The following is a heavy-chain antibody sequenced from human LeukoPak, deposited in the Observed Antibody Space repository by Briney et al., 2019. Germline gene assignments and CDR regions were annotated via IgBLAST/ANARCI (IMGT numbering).Heavy chain of an antibody. V-gene: IGHV2-5*02. CDR1: GFSLSTSGVG. CDR3: AHRRHDYGGKGSRAAFDI. D-gene: IGHD4-23*01. CDR2: IYWDDDK. Sequence: SGPTLANPTQTLTLTCTFSGFSLSTSGVGVGWIRQPPGKALEWLALIYWDDDKRYSPSLKSRLTITKDTSKNQVVLTMTSMDPVDTATYYCAHRRHDYGGKGSRAAFDIWGQGTMVTVCS. J-gene: IGHJ3*02.